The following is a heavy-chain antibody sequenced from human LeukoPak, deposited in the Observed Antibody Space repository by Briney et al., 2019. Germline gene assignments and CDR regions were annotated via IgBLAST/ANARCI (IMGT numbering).Heavy chain of an antibody. D-gene: IGHD2-2*01. CDR3: AKDVSDIVVVPAVPRAFDI. V-gene: IGHV3-23*01. Sequence: GGSLRLSCAASGFTFSSYAMSWVRQAPGKGLEWVSAISGSGGSTYYADSVKGRFTISRDNSKNTLYLQMNSLRAEDTAVYYCAKDVSDIVVVPAVPRAFDIWGRGTMVTVSS. J-gene: IGHJ3*02. CDR1: GFTFSSYA. CDR2: ISGSGGST.